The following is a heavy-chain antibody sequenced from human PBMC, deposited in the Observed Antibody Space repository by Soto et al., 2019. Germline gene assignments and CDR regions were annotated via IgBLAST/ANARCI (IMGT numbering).Heavy chain of an antibody. Sequence: PSETLSLTCTVSGCSISSYYWSWIRQPPGKGLEWLASIYHSGSSIYNPPPKSRLSILIDTTKSEYSLRLISVTAADTAVYYCAGGRQQVDPHYLINWFDPWGQGTVVTVSS. CDR2: IYHSGSS. J-gene: IGHJ5*02. CDR3: AGGRQQVDPHYLINWFDP. D-gene: IGHD6-13*01. V-gene: IGHV4-59*01. CDR1: GCSISSYY.